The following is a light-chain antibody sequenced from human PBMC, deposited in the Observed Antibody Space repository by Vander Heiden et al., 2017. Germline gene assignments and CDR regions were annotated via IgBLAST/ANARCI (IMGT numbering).Light chain of an antibody. Sequence: SVLTQPPSTSTNPCQRVTISCSGGTPNIGNNYVYSSQQLPGTAPKFLIFKNNQRPSGVPARFSGSKSGTSASLAISGLRSEDEADYYCAAWDDSLIGDVFGTGTKVTVL. CDR2: KNN. J-gene: IGLJ1*01. CDR1: TPNIGNNY. CDR3: AAWDDSLIGDV. V-gene: IGLV1-47*01.